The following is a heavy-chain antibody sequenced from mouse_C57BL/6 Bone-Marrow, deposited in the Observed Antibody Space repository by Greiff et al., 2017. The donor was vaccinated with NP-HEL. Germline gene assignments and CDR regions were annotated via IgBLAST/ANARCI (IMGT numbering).Heavy chain of an antibody. J-gene: IGHJ1*03. CDR3: ATARLYWYFDV. CDR1: GYTFTDYN. D-gene: IGHD3-1*01. Sequence: VQLQQSGPELVKPGASVKIPCKASGYTFTDYNMDWVKQSHGKSLEWIGDINPNNGGTIYNQKFKGKATLTVDKSSSTAYMELRSLTSEDTAVYYCATARLYWYFDVWGTGTTVTVSS. CDR2: INPNNGGT. V-gene: IGHV1-18*01.